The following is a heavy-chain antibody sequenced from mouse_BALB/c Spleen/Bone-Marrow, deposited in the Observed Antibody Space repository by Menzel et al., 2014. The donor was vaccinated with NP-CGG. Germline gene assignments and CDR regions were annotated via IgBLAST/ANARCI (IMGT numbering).Heavy chain of an antibody. D-gene: IGHD2-3*01. J-gene: IGHJ1*01. V-gene: IGHV1-26*01. CDR3: AMGVRLYWYFDV. CDR1: GYIFTDYY. CDR2: INPINGDT. Sequence: EVQLQQSGLELVKPGASVKMSCKASGYIFTDYYMKWVKPSHEKSLEWIGDINPINGDTFYNQKFKGKATLTVDRSSSTAYMQLDSLTSEDSAVYYCAMGVRLYWYFDVWGAGTTVTVSS.